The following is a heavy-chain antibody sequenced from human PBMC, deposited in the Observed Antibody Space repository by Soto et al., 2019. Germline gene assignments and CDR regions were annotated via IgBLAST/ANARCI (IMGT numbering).Heavy chain of an antibody. CDR1: GYTFTSYG. J-gene: IGHJ4*02. CDR2: ISACNGNT. Sequence: QVPLVQSGAEVKKPGASVKVSCKASGYTFTSYGISWVRQAPGQGRGWMGWISACNGNTNYAQKLQGRVTMTTDTSTSTAWMELRSPRSDDTAMYYCARDRKEAYYYDSSGYSRFDYWGQGTLVTVSS. V-gene: IGHV1-18*01. CDR3: ARDRKEAYYYDSSGYSRFDY. D-gene: IGHD3-22*01.